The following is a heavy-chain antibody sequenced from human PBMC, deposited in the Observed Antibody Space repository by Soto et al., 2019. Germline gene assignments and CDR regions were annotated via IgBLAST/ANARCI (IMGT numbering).Heavy chain of an antibody. V-gene: IGHV2-5*02. Sequence: QITLKESGPTLVKPTQTLTLTCTFSAFSLSTGGVGVGWIRQPPGKALEWLALIYWDDDKRYSPSLRSRRTITKNTPKNQVVLNMTYMDPVHTDTYYSIQSRCGGDCLQSYASYYYSGMDVGGQGTTVTVSS. CDR3: IQSRCGGDCLQSYASYYYSGMDV. CDR1: AFSLSTGGVG. J-gene: IGHJ6*02. D-gene: IGHD2-21*02. CDR2: IYWDDDK.